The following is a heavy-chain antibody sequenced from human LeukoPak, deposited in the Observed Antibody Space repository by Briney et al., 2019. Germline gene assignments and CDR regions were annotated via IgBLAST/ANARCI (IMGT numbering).Heavy chain of an antibody. Sequence: SETLSLTCTVSGGSISSGSYYWGWIRQPPVKGLEWIGSIYYSGSTYYNPSLKSRVTISVDTSKNQFSLKLSSVTAADTAVYYCARETEEQWPDYWGQGTLVTVSS. D-gene: IGHD6-19*01. CDR2: IYYSGST. J-gene: IGHJ4*02. CDR3: ARETEEQWPDY. V-gene: IGHV4-39*07. CDR1: GGSISSGSYY.